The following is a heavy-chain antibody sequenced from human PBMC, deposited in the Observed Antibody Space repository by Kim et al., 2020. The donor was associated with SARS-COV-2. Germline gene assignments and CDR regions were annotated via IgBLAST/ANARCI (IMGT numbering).Heavy chain of an antibody. J-gene: IGHJ4*02. CDR3: ARDHSRYDILPPTPDY. V-gene: IGHV3-21*01. D-gene: IGHD3-9*01. CDR1: GFTFSSYS. Sequence: GGSLRLSCAASGFTFSSYSMNWVRQAPGKGLEWVSSISSSSSYIYYADSVKGRFTISRDNAKNSLYLQMNSLRAEDTAVYYCARDHSRYDILPPTPDYWGQGALVTVS. CDR2: ISSSSSYI.